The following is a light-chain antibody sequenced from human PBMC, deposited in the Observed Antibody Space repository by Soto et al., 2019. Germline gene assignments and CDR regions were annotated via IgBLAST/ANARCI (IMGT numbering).Light chain of an antibody. J-gene: IGKJ3*01. Sequence: IQLTQSPSSLSASVGDRVTIACRASQGIANFLAWYQQKPGTAPKLLIYGASTLQSGVPSRFSGSGSGTDFTIPIRSLQPEAVATYYCQQLTSFPIPFGPGTKVD. CDR1: QGIANF. CDR3: QQLTSFPIP. V-gene: IGKV1-9*01. CDR2: GAS.